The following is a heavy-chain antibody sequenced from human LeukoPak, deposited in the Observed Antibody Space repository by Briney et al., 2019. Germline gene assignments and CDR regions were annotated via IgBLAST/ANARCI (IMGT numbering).Heavy chain of an antibody. D-gene: IGHD3-3*01. V-gene: IGHV3-49*04. Sequence: PGGSLRLSCTASGFTFGDYAMSWVRQAPGKGLEWVGIIRSKAYGGTTEYAASVKGRFTISRDDSKSIAYLQMNSLKTEDTAVYYCTSEHDFWTLGDVWGKGTTVTVSS. CDR2: IRSKAYGGTT. J-gene: IGHJ6*04. CDR1: GFTFGDYA. CDR3: TSEHDFWTLGDV.